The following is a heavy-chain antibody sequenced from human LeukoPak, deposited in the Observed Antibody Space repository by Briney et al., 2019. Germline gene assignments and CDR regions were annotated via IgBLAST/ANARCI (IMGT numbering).Heavy chain of an antibody. V-gene: IGHV3-48*04. J-gene: IGHJ4*02. CDR3: ARGACGRDCYSDY. CDR1: GFTFSSYS. Sequence: GGSLRLSCAASGFTFSSYSMNWVRQSPGKGLEWVSYISSSSSTIYYADSVKGRFTISRDDAKNSLYLQMNSLRVEDTAIYYCARGACGRDCYSDYWGQGTLVTVSS. D-gene: IGHD2-21*02. CDR2: ISSSSSTI.